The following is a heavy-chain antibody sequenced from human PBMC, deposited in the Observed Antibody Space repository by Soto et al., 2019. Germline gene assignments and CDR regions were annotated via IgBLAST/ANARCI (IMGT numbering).Heavy chain of an antibody. J-gene: IGHJ6*03. CDR3: ARGSEWLSFYYYYMDV. Sequence: GGSLSLSCAASGFTFSVYYMSWIRQAPGKGLEWASYISSSGSTIYYADSVKGRFTISRDNAKNSLYLQMNSLRAEDTAVYYCARGSEWLSFYYYYMDVWGKGTTVTVSS. CDR1: GFTFSVYY. CDR2: ISSSGSTI. V-gene: IGHV3-11*01. D-gene: IGHD3-3*01.